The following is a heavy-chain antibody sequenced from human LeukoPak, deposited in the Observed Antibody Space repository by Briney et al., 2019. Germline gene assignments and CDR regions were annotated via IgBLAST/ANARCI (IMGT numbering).Heavy chain of an antibody. CDR3: AKPAKTDYTDY. V-gene: IGHV3-23*01. D-gene: IGHD1-14*01. J-gene: IGHJ4*02. CDR2: ISGSGGST. CDR1: KFTFGDYA. Sequence: GGSLRLSCIVSKFTFGDYAMNWVRQAPGKGLEWVSSISGSGGSTYYADSVKGRFTISRDNSKNTLYLQMNSLRAEDTAVYYCAKPAKTDYTDYWGQGTLVTVSS.